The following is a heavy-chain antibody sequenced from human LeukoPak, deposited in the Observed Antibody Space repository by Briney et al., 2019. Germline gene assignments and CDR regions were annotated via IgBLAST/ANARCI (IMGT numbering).Heavy chain of an antibody. V-gene: IGHV3-21*01. CDR1: GFTFSSYS. CDR2: ISSSSSYI. CDR3: ARTHFVVVPAAMGAFDI. J-gene: IGHJ3*02. D-gene: IGHD2-2*01. Sequence: GGSLRLSCAASGFTFSSYSMNWVRQAPGKGLEWVSSISSSSSYIYYADSVKGRFTISSDNAKNSLYLQMNSLRAEDTAVYYCARTHFVVVPAAMGAFDIWGQGTMVTVSS.